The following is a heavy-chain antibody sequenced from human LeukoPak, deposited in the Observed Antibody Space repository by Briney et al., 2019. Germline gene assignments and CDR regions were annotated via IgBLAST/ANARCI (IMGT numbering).Heavy chain of an antibody. CDR3: ARDQKYYDILTGSNWFDP. CDR1: GITFSTYW. CDR2: INSDGKTT. D-gene: IGHD3-9*01. Sequence: PGGSLRLSCAASGITFSTYWMQWVRQAPGKGLVWVSRINSDGKTTTYADSVKGRFTISRDNAKNTLYLQMNSLRVEDTAVYYCARDQKYYDILTGSNWFDPWGQGTLVTVSS. J-gene: IGHJ5*02. V-gene: IGHV3-74*01.